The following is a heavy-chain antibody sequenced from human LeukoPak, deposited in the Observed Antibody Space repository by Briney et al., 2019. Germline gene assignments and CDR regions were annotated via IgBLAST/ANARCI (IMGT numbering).Heavy chain of an antibody. Sequence: GGSLRLSCAASEFTFSTYGMHWVRQAPGKGLQWVSVIWYDGSNKYYADSVKGRFTISRDNSKNTLYLQMNSLRAEDTAVYYCARAHIISNSWGQGTLVTVSS. J-gene: IGHJ4*02. CDR1: EFTFSTYG. D-gene: IGHD2-2*01. CDR2: IWYDGSNK. V-gene: IGHV3-33*01. CDR3: ARAHIISNS.